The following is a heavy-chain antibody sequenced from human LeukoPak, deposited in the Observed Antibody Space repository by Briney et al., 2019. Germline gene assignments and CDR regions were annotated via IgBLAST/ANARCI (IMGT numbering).Heavy chain of an antibody. J-gene: IGHJ4*02. D-gene: IGHD2-2*01. CDR2: ISSSSSTI. CDR3: ARGTPRYCSSTSCQPFDY. V-gene: IGHV3-48*01. CDR1: GFTFSSYS. Sequence: GGSLRLSCAASGFTFSSYSMNWVRQAPGKGLEWVSYISSSSSTIYYADSVKGRFTISRDNAKNSLYLQMNSLRAEDTAVYYCARGTPRYCSSTSCQPFDYWGQGTLVTVSS.